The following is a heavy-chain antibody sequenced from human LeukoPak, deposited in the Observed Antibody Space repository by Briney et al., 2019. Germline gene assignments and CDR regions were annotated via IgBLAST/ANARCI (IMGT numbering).Heavy chain of an antibody. D-gene: IGHD1-1*01. CDR3: AREEQRGAFDI. J-gene: IGHJ3*02. CDR2: INPRGGSGA. Sequence: ASVKVSCKTSGYTFTSYSIHWVRQAPGQGLEWMGTINPRGGSGASYAQKFQGRVTMTRDTSTSTVYLEVSSLRSDDTAVYYCAREEQRGAFDIWGQGTMVTVSS. V-gene: IGHV1-46*01. CDR1: GYTFTSYS.